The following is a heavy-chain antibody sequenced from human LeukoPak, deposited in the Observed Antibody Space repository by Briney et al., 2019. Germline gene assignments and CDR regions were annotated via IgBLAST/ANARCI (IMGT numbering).Heavy chain of an antibody. V-gene: IGHV1-2*02. D-gene: IGHD1-26*01. Sequence: ASVMVSCKASGYTFTGYYMHWVRQAPGQGLEWMGWINPNSGGTNYAQKFQGRVTMTRDTSISTAYMELSRLRSDDTAVYYCAVSGSYYHWFDPWGQGTLVTVSS. CDR2: INPNSGGT. CDR1: GYTFTGYY. J-gene: IGHJ5*02. CDR3: AVSGSYYHWFDP.